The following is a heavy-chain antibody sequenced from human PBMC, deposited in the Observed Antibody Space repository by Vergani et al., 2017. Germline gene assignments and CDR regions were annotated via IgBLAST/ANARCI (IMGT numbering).Heavy chain of an antibody. Sequence: EVQLVESGGGLVQPGGSLRLSCAASGFTFSSYSMNWVRQAPGKGLEWVSYISSSSSTIYYADSVKCRFTISRDNAKNSLYLQMNSLRDEDTAVYYCARDPHLYCYDSSGVLWGQGTLVTVSS. J-gene: IGHJ4*02. D-gene: IGHD3-22*01. CDR3: ARDPHLYCYDSSGVL. CDR2: ISSSSSTI. V-gene: IGHV3-48*02. CDR1: GFTFSSYS.